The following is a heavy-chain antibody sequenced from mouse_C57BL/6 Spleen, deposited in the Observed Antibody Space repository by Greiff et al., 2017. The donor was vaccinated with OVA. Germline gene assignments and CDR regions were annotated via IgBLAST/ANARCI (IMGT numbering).Heavy chain of an antibody. J-gene: IGHJ4*01. CDR3: DRKAVVPYYAMDY. CDR2: IWTGGGT. V-gene: IGHV2-9-1*01. CDR1: GFSLTSYA. Sequence: QVQLKESGPGLVAPSQSLSITCTVSGFSLTSYAISWVRQPPGKGLEWLGVIWTGGGTNYNSALKSRLSISKDNSKSQVFLKMNRLQTDDAARYYCDRKAVVPYYAMDYWGQGTSVTVSS. D-gene: IGHD1-1*01.